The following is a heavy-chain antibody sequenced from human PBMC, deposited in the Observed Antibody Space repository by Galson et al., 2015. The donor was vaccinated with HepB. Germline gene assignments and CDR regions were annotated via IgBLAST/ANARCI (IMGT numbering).Heavy chain of an antibody. J-gene: IGHJ4*02. V-gene: IGHV1-2*06. CDR1: GYTFTGYY. CDR2: INPSSGGT. Sequence: SVKVSCKASGYTFTGYYMHWVRQAPGQGLQWMGRINPSSGGTSYAQNFQDRVTMTRDTSISTAYMELTRLRSDDTAVYYCAGENVGGNDYWGQGTLVTVSS. D-gene: IGHD1-26*01. CDR3: AGENVGGNDY.